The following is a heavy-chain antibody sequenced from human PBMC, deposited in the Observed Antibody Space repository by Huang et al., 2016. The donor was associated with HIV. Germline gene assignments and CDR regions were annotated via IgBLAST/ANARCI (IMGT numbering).Heavy chain of an antibody. V-gene: IGHV4-34*01. CDR1: GGSFSGYY. CDR3: ARGQGGYYYYMDV. Sequence: QVQLQQWGAGLLRPSETLSLTCAVYGGSFSGYYGTWIRQPPGKGLEWIGEINQSESNNYNPALKSRVTISVDTSRNQFSLTLTAVTAADTAVYYCARGQGGYYYYMDVWGKGTTVTVSS. J-gene: IGHJ6*03. CDR2: INQSESN.